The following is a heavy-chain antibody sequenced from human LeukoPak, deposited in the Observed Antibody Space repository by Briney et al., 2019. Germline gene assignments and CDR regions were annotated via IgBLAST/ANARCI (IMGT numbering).Heavy chain of an antibody. CDR3: ARATPPVVTAPRWFDP. V-gene: IGHV1-2*02. D-gene: IGHD2-21*02. J-gene: IGHJ5*02. CDR2: INPNSGGT. Sequence: ASVKVSCKASGYTFTGYYMHWVRQAPGQGLEWMGWINPNSGGTNYAQKFQGRVTMTRDTSISTAYMELSRLRSDDTAVYYCARATPPVVTAPRWFDPWGQGTLVTVSS. CDR1: GYTFTGYY.